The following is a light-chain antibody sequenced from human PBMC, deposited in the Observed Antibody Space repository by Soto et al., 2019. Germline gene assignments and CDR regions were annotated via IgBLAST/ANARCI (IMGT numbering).Light chain of an antibody. CDR3: QHYGSPLT. J-gene: IGKJ4*01. V-gene: IGKV3-20*01. Sequence: EIVLTQSPGTLSLSAGERATLSCRASQSVSSSYLAWYQQKPGQAPRFLIYGASSRATGIPDRFSGSGSGTDFTLTISRLEPKDFAVYYCQHYGSPLTFGGGTKVEIK. CDR2: GAS. CDR1: QSVSSSY.